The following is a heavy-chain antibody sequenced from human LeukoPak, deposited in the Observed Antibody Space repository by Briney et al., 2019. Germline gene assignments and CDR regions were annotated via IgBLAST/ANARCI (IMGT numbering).Heavy chain of an antibody. CDR3: ARGGHTDYSGAGSFEH. Sequence: ASVKVSCKASGYTFTGYYMHWVRQAPGQGLEWMGWINPNSGGTNYAQKFQGRVTMTRDTSISTAYMELSRLTSDDTAVYFCARGGHTDYSGAGSFEHWGQGTRVTVSS. V-gene: IGHV1-2*02. CDR1: GYTFTGYY. D-gene: IGHD3-10*01. J-gene: IGHJ4*02. CDR2: INPNSGGT.